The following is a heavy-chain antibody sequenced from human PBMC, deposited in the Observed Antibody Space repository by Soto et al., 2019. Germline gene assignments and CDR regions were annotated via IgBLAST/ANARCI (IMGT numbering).Heavy chain of an antibody. J-gene: IGHJ5*02. CDR2: ISAYNGNT. Sequence: ASVKVSCKASGYTFTSYGISWVRQAPGQGLEWMGWISAYNGNTNYAQKLQGRVTMTTDTSTSTAYMELRRRRSDDTAVYYCARVVPTTPAIAARLFNWFDRWGQGTLVTVSS. CDR3: ARVVPTTPAIAARLFNWFDR. D-gene: IGHD6-6*01. V-gene: IGHV1-18*04. CDR1: GYTFTSYG.